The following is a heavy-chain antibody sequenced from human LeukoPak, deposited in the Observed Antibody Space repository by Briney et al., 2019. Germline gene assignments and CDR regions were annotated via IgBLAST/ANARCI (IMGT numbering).Heavy chain of an antibody. CDR3: ARDNLEASWGSPGDY. CDR1: GYTFTDYY. D-gene: IGHD2-2*01. J-gene: IGHJ4*02. CDR2: INPNSGGT. Sequence: ASVKVSCKASGYTFTDYYLHWVRQAPGQGLEWMGWINPNSGGTNYAQKFQGRVTLTRDTSMSTAYTEISRLTSDDTAVYYCARDNLEASWGSPGDYWGQGTLVTVSS. V-gene: IGHV1-2*02.